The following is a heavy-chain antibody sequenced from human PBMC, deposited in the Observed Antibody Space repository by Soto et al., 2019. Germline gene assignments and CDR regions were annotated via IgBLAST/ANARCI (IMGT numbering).Heavy chain of an antibody. CDR1: GFSFRNSA. D-gene: IGHD1-1*01. V-gene: IGHV3-23*01. CDR2: LGGTVHIT. Sequence: EVQLLESGGGLGQPGGSLRLSCVASGFSFRNSAMSWVRQAPGRGLEWVSTLGGTVHITDYADSVKGRFTISRDNSKNTLYLQMNSLRAEDTAIYSCAKLRLEHTGYYYYYMDVWGTGTTVTVSS. CDR3: AKLRLEHTGYYYYYMDV. J-gene: IGHJ6*03.